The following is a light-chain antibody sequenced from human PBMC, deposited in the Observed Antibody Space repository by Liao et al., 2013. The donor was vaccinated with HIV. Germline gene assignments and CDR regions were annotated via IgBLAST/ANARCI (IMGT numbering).Light chain of an antibody. CDR2: KDS. J-gene: IGLJ2*01. CDR3: QAWDSGTAA. Sequence: SYELTQPPSVSVSPGQTARITCSGDALPKQYAYWYQQKPGQAPVLVIYKDSERPSGIPERFSGSTSGTTVTLTISGAQVEDEADYYCQAWDSGTAAFGGGTKLTVL. CDR1: ALPKQY. V-gene: IGLV3-25*02.